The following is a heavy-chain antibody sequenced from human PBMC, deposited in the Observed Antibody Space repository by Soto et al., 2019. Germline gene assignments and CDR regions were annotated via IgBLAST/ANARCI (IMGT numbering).Heavy chain of an antibody. D-gene: IGHD3-10*01. CDR1: GGSISSYY. V-gene: IGHV4-59*08. CDR3: ARHLAPFYYGSGSPYCGMDV. CDR2: ISYSGST. J-gene: IGHJ6*02. Sequence: PSETLSLTCTVSGGSISSYYWSWIRQPPGKGLEWIGCISYSGSTNYNPSLKSRVTISVDTSKNQFSLKLSSVTAADTAVYYCARHLAPFYYGSGSPYCGMDVWGQGTTVTVSS.